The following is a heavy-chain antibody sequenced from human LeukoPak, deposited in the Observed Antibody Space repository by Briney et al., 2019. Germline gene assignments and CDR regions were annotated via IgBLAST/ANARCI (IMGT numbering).Heavy chain of an antibody. D-gene: IGHD6-19*01. V-gene: IGHV3-21*01. CDR2: ISSSSSYI. Sequence: GGSLRLSCAASGFTFSSYSMNWARQAPGKGLEWVSSISSSSSYIYYADSVKGRFTISRDNAKNSLYLQMNSLRAEDTAVYYCARDLGIAVAGTAYYYYYGMDVWGKGTTVTVSS. CDR3: ARDLGIAVAGTAYYYYYGMDV. J-gene: IGHJ6*04. CDR1: GFTFSSYS.